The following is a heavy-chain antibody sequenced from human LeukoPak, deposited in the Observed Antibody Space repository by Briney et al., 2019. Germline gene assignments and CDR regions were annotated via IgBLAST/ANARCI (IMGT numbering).Heavy chain of an antibody. CDR3: ASGAMGKNWFDP. CDR2: IIPIFGTA. Sequence: SVKVSCKASGYTFTSYAISWVRQAPGQGLEWMGGIIPIFGTANYAQKFQGRVTITTDESTSTAYMELSSLRSEDTAVYYCASGAMGKNWFDPWGQGTLVTVSS. D-gene: IGHD7-27*01. V-gene: IGHV1-69*05. J-gene: IGHJ5*02. CDR1: GYTFTSYA.